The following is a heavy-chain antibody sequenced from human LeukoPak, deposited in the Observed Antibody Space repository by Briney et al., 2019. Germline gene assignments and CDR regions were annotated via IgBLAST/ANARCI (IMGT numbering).Heavy chain of an antibody. J-gene: IGHJ3*02. CDR3: AKDFIRTPPPDAFDI. CDR1: EFSFSTNW. D-gene: IGHD2-2*01. CDR2: ITSDGTST. Sequence: GGSLRLSCAASEFSFSTNWMHWVRQAPGQGLVWVARITSDGTSTSYAESVKGRFTISRDNAKNTLYLQMNSLRAEDTAVYYCAKDFIRTPPPDAFDIWGQGTMVTVSS. V-gene: IGHV3-74*03.